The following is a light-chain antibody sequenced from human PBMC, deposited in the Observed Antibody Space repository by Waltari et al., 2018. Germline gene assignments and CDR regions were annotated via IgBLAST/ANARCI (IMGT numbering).Light chain of an antibody. CDR3: AAWDNSLTSDV. J-gene: IGLJ6*01. CDR1: SSNIGSNY. V-gene: IGLV1-47*02. Sequence: QSVLTQPPSASGAPGQSVTIPCSGRSSNIGSNYVYWYQQLPGTAPKLLIYYSNQRPSGVPDRFSGSKSGTSASLAITGLRSEDEADYYCAAWDNSLTSDVFGSGTKLTVL. CDR2: YSN.